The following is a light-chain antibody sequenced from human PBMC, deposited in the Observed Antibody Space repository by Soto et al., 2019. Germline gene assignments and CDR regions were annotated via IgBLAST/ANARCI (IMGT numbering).Light chain of an antibody. CDR1: QSVSNNY. J-gene: IGKJ1*01. Sequence: EIVFKQSPCTLSLSTGERDTLSCRASQSVSNNYLAWYQQKPGQAPRLLIYGASNRATGIPDRFSGSGSGTDFTLTISRLEPEDFAVYYCQQYGSSGTFGQGTKV. CDR3: QQYGSSGT. V-gene: IGKV3-20*01. CDR2: GAS.